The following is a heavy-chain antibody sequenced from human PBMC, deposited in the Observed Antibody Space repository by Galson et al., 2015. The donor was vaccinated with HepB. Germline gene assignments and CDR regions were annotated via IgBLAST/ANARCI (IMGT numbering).Heavy chain of an antibody. CDR3: AKDFDYWSGYKDY. D-gene: IGHD3-3*01. V-gene: IGHV3-23*01. Sequence: CAASGFTFSSYAMSWVRQAPGKGLEWVSVLSGSADTPYYADSVKGRFTISRDNSKNTVYLQMNSLRAEDTAVYYCAKDFDYWSGYKDYWGQGTLVTVSS. CDR2: LSGSADTP. J-gene: IGHJ4*02. CDR1: GFTFSSYA.